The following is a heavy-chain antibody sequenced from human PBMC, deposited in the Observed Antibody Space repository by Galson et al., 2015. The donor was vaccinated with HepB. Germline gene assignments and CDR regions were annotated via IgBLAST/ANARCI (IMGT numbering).Heavy chain of an antibody. CDR1: GYTLTELS. CDR2: FDPEGGET. D-gene: IGHD2-2*01. J-gene: IGHJ4*02. CDR3: ATVGCSSTSCYSGLDY. V-gene: IGHV1-24*01. Sequence: SVKVSCKVSGYTLTELSMHWVRQAPGKGLEWMGGFDPEGGETIYAQKFQGRVTMTEDTSTDTAYMELSSLRSEDTAVYYCATVGCSSTSCYSGLDYWGQGTLVTVSS.